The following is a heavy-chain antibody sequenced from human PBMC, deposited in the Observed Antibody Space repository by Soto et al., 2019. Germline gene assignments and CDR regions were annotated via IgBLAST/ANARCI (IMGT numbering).Heavy chain of an antibody. CDR1: GDVFTNSF. J-gene: IGHJ6*02. Sequence: ASVKVSCKASGDVFTNSFIHWVRQAPGQGLEWMGMISPSFGSTTYTRKFQGRIAVTTEMSTATVYMDLRSLTSADTAIYYCAREVNTFIRPEDADNHYGLDVWGQGTTVTVSS. V-gene: IGHV1-46*01. CDR3: AREVNTFIRPEDADNHYGLDV. D-gene: IGHD1-1*01. CDR2: ISPSFGST.